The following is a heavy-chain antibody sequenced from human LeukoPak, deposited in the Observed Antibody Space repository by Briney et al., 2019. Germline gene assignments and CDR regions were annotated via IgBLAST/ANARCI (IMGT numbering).Heavy chain of an antibody. D-gene: IGHD1-1*01. CDR2: IRRGVGST. CDR3: AKKGQADDNGKPD. Sequence: PGGSLRLSCAASGFTFSSYGLSWVRQAPGKGLECVSAIRRGVGSTYYADSVKGRFTISRDNSRNTLYLQMNNLRADDTAVYYCAKKGQADDNGKPDWGQGTLVTVSS. J-gene: IGHJ4*02. CDR1: GFTFSSYG. V-gene: IGHV3-23*01.